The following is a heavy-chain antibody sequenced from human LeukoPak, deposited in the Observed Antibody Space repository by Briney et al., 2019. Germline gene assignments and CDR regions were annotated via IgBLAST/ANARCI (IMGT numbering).Heavy chain of an antibody. J-gene: IGHJ4*02. V-gene: IGHV1-69*05. CDR2: IIPIFGTA. D-gene: IGHD6-6*01. CDR3: ASIPYSSSSTRNDY. CDR1: GYTFTSYG. Sequence: ASVKVSCKASGYTFTSYGISWVRQAPGQGLEWMGRIIPIFGTANYAQKFQGRVTITTDESTSTAYMELSSLRSEDTAVYYCASIPYSSSSTRNDYWGQGTLVTVSS.